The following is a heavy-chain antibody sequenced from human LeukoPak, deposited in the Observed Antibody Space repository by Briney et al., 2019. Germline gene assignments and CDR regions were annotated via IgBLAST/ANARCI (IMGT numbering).Heavy chain of an antibody. D-gene: IGHD3-10*02. V-gene: IGHV1-69*05. CDR2: IIPIFGTA. Sequence: VSSVKVSCKASGGTFSSYAISWVRQAPGQVLEWMGRIIPIFGTANYAQKFQGRVTITTDESTSTAYMELSSLRSEDTAVYYCARDKYVNAFDIWGQGTMVTVSS. CDR1: GGTFSSYA. J-gene: IGHJ3*02. CDR3: ARDKYVNAFDI.